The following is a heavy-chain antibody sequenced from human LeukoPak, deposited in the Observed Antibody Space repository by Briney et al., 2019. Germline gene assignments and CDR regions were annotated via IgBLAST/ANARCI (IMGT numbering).Heavy chain of an antibody. V-gene: IGHV3-64*01. CDR3: AREGIGMVAKNQPLDY. D-gene: IGHD5-12*01. CDR2: ISSNGGST. J-gene: IGHJ4*02. Sequence: GPSLRLSCAASGFTFSSYAMHWVCQAPRNGLEYVSAISSNGGSTYYANSVKGRFTISRDNSKNTLYLQMGSLRAEDMAVYYCAREGIGMVAKNQPLDYWGQGTLVTVSS. CDR1: GFTFSSYA.